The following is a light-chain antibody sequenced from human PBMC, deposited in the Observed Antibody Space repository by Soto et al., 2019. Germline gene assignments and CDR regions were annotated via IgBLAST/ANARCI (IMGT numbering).Light chain of an antibody. J-gene: IGKJ1*01. CDR1: LTISSY. V-gene: IGKV1-39*01. CDR3: QQSHSIPWT. Sequence: DIQMTQSPSSLSAFVGDRVTITCRASLTISSYLNWYQQKSGKAPKLLISAASSLESGVPPRFSGSGSGTDFTLTITSLQPEDFATYYCQQSHSIPWTFGQGTKADIK. CDR2: AAS.